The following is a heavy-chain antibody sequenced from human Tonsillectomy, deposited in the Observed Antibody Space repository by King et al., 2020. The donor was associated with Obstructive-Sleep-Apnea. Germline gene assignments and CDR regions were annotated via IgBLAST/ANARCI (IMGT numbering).Heavy chain of an antibody. Sequence: VQLLESGGDLVQPGGSLRLSCAASGFTFNNYGMSWVRQAPGQGLEWVSTGSSSGACTYYTETVEGRFTIYRDNSKNTVFLQISILRAEDTATYYCVQVGARNWNPSDDSWGQGTLVTVSS. J-gene: IGHJ5*01. CDR1: GFTFNNYG. CDR2: GSSSGACT. V-gene: IGHV3-23*01. D-gene: IGHD1-1*01. CDR3: VQVGARNWNPSDDS.